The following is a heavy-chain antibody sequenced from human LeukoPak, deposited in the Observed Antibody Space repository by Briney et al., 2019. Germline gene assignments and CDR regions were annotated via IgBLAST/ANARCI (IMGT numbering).Heavy chain of an antibody. D-gene: IGHD3-3*01. CDR1: GGSISYYY. Sequence: PSETLSLTCTVSGGSISYYYWSWVRKPPGKGPEWIGYIYYTGSTDYNPALKSRDTISVDTSKNQFSLHLSSVTAADTAVYYCAKGRANDFWSGLGILDVWGKGTTVTVSS. V-gene: IGHV4-59*01. J-gene: IGHJ6*04. CDR2: IYYTGST. CDR3: AKGRANDFWSGLGILDV.